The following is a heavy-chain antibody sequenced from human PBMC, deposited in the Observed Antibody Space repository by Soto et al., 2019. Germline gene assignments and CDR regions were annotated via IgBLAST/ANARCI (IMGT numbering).Heavy chain of an antibody. Sequence: QVQLVRSGDEVRKPGSSVKVSCKASGYIFVNYGIAWVRQAPGQGLEWMGWISPYSGNTHYARKVQGRLTMTTDTSTSTAYMDLGSLTSDDTAVSYCARVDNCVTTTPRDVWGQGTTVYVSS. J-gene: IGHJ6*02. D-gene: IGHD3-22*01. CDR2: ISPYSGNT. V-gene: IGHV1-18*01. CDR3: ARVDNCVTTTPRDV. CDR1: GYIFVNYG.